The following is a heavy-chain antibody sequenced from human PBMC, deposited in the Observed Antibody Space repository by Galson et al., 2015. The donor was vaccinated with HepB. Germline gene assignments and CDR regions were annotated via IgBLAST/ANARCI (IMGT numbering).Heavy chain of an antibody. J-gene: IGHJ5*02. CDR3: ARDSKGWFDP. CDR2: IYYSGST. V-gene: IGHV4-59*01. CDR1: GGSISSYY. Sequence: ETLSLTCTVSGGSISSYYWSWIRQPPGKGLEWIGYIYYSGSTNYNPSLKSRVTISVDTSKNQFSLKLSSVTAADTAVYYCARDSKGWFDPWGQGTLVTVSS.